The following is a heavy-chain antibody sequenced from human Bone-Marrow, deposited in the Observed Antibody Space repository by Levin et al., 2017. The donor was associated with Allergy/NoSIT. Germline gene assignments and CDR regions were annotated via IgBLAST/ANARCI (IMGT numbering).Heavy chain of an antibody. CDR1: GASIRNSGYF. CDR2: IRDIGST. D-gene: IGHD3-9*01. V-gene: IGHV4-39*07. CDR3: ARPYKTGWYGVFHV. Sequence: SETLSLTCTVSGASIRNSGYFWGWIRRPQGKGLEWLGSIRDIGSTSDNPSLKNRVTNASLKSRLTISVDTSTNQFSLKLTSVTAADTAVYYCARPYKTGWYGVFHVWGQGTPVTVSS. J-gene: IGHJ3*01.